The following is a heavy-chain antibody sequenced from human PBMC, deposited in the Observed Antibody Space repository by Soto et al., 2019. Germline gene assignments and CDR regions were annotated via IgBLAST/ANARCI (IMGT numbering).Heavy chain of an antibody. CDR1: GGSISSYY. Sequence: SETLSLTCTDSGGSISSYYWSWIRQPPGKGLEWIGYIYYSGSTNYNTSLKSRVTISVDTSKNQFSLKLSSVTAADTAVYYCARDRGYGSRYSYGMDVWGQGTTVTVSS. CDR3: ARDRGYGSRYSYGMDV. D-gene: IGHD3-10*01. CDR2: IYYSGST. J-gene: IGHJ6*02. V-gene: IGHV4-59*01.